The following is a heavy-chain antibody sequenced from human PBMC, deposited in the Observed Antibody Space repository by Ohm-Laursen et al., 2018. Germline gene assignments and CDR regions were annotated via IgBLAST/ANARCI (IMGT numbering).Heavy chain of an antibody. CDR3: ANYYYDSSGYDD. D-gene: IGHD3-22*01. Sequence: VASVKVSCKASGGTFSSYAISWVRQAPGQGLEWMGGIIPIFGTANYAQKFQGRVTITADESTSTAYMELSSLRSEDTAVYYCANYYYDSSGYDDWGQGTLVTVSS. V-gene: IGHV1-69*13. CDR2: IIPIFGTA. CDR1: GGTFSSYA. J-gene: IGHJ4*02.